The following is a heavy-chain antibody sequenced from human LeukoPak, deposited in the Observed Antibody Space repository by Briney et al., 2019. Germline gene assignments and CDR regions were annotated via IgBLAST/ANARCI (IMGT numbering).Heavy chain of an antibody. CDR3: AKDRISTGSNDY. D-gene: IGHD3-10*01. Sequence: GGSLRLSCAASGFTFSSYGMSWVRQAPGKGLEWVSVISGSGDETYYADSVKGRFTMSRDNSEYTLFLQMNSLRAEDTAVYYCAKDRISTGSNDYWGQGTLVTVSS. V-gene: IGHV3-23*01. CDR2: ISGSGDET. CDR1: GFTFSSYG. J-gene: IGHJ4*02.